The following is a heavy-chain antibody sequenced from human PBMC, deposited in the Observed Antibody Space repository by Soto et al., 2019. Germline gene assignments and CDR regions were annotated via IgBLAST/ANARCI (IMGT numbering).Heavy chain of an antibody. J-gene: IGHJ4*02. Sequence: SETLSLTYTVSAGSISSCYWSWIRQAPGNGLEWIGYIYYSGITNYNPSLKSRVTISVDTSKNQFSLKLSSVTAEDTAVYYCAIRLYSYGPKFASWAQGTLGIVS. D-gene: IGHD5-18*01. V-gene: IGHV4-59*08. CDR3: AIRLYSYGPKFAS. CDR2: IYYSGIT. CDR1: AGSISSCY.